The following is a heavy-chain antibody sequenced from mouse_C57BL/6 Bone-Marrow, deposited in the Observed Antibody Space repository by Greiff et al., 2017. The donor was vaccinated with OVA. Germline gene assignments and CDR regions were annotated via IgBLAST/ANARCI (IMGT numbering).Heavy chain of an antibody. V-gene: IGHV1-55*01. Sequence: VQLQQPGAELVKPGASVKMSCKASGYTFTSYWITWVKQRPGQGLEWIGDIYPGSGSTNYNEQFKSTATLTVDTSSSTAYMQLSILTSEDSAVYYCARRYYGSSWYFDVWGTGTTVTVSS. J-gene: IGHJ1*03. CDR2: IYPGSGST. D-gene: IGHD1-1*01. CDR1: GYTFTSYW. CDR3: ARRYYGSSWYFDV.